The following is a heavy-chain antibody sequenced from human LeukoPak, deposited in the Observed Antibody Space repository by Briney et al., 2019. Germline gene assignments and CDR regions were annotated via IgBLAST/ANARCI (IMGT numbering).Heavy chain of an antibody. Sequence: GGSRRLSGAASGFTFSTYGWPGVGQAPGKGREWVAVIWYDGSNKYYADSVKGRFTISRDNSKNTLYLQMNSLRAEDTAVYYCARQSVRRLDYWGQGTLVTVSS. D-gene: IGHD4-17*01. CDR3: ARQSVRRLDY. CDR2: IWYDGSNK. J-gene: IGHJ4*02. CDR1: GFTFSTYG. V-gene: IGHV3-33*01.